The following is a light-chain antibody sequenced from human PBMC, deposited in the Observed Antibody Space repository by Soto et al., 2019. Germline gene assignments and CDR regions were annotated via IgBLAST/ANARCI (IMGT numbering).Light chain of an antibody. Sequence: QSVLTQPPSASGTPGQRVTISCSGSSSNIGSNYVYWYQQLPRTAPKLLIYSNNQRPSGVPDRFSGSKSGTSASLAISGLRSDDEADYYCAAWDDSLSGWVFGTGTKVTVL. CDR2: SNN. CDR3: AAWDDSLSGWV. V-gene: IGLV1-47*02. CDR1: SSNIGSNY. J-gene: IGLJ1*01.